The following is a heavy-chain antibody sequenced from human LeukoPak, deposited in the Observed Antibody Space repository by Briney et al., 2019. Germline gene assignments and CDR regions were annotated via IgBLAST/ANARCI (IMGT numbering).Heavy chain of an antibody. Sequence: GGSLRLSCAASGFTFSNYAMSWVRQAPGKGLEWVSTISGSGGNSYYADSVKGRFSISRDNSKNTLYLQMNSLRAEDTALYYCAKAREATYYFDCWGQGTLVTVSS. V-gene: IGHV3-23*01. CDR1: GFTFSNYA. CDR3: AKAREATYYFDC. CDR2: ISGSGGNS. J-gene: IGHJ4*02. D-gene: IGHD1-26*01.